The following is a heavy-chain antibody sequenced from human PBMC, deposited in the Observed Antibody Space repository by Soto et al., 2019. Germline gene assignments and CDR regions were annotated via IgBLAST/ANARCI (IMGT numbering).Heavy chain of an antibody. CDR1: GFTFTSSA. CDR2: IVVGSGNT. J-gene: IGHJ4*02. Sequence: SVKVSCKASGFTFTSSAMQWVRQARGQRLEWIGWIVVGSGNTNYAQKFQERVTITTDTSTSTAYMELRSLRSDDTAVYYCARGASSSWYSDWGQGTLVTVSS. CDR3: ARGASSSWYSD. D-gene: IGHD6-13*01. V-gene: IGHV1-58*02.